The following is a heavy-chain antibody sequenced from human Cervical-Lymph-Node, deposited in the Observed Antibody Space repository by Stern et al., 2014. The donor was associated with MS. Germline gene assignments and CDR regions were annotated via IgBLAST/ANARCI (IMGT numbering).Heavy chain of an antibody. V-gene: IGHV4-61*02. CDR3: ARGRNGFGYDS. D-gene: IGHD2-15*01. CDR2: IYTSGST. Sequence: QLQLQESGPGLVKPSQTLSLTCTVSGGPLSSGTYYWSWIRQPAGKGLEWIGRIYTSGSTDYTSSLKSRVPISVDMSKNHLSLRLTHVTAADTAVYYCARGRNGFGYDSWGQGTLATVSP. J-gene: IGHJ4*02. CDR1: GGPLSSGTYY.